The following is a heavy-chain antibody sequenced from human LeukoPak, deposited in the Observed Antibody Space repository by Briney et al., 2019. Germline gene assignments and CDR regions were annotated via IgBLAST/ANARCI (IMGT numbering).Heavy chain of an antibody. Sequence: GGSLRLSCAASGFTFTNFAMNWVRQAPGKGLEWVSSISESGDDTAYADSVKGRFTISRDNSRNTLYLQMISLRAEDTAVYYCARDRAWNYFDYWGQGTLVTVSS. CDR2: ISESGDDT. J-gene: IGHJ4*02. CDR1: GFTFTNFA. V-gene: IGHV3-23*01. D-gene: IGHD3-3*01. CDR3: ARDRAWNYFDY.